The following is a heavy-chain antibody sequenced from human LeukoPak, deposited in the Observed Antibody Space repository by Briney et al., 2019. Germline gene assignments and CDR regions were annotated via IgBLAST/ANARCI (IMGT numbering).Heavy chain of an antibody. CDR3: ARNDGYHGMLTGYRAFDI. D-gene: IGHD3-9*01. CDR2: IYRSESS. J-gene: IGHJ3*02. Sequence: SETLSLTCSVSGVSISGYYWSWIRQPPGKQLEWIGYIYRSESSNYNPSLKSRVTISVDTSRNQLSLKLSSVTAADTAVYYCARNDGYHGMLTGYRAFDIWGPGTMVTVSS. V-gene: IGHV4-59*01. CDR1: GVSISGYY.